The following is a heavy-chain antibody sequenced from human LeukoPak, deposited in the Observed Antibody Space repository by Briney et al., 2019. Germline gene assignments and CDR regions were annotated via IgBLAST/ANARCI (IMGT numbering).Heavy chain of an antibody. Sequence: SETLSLTCTVSGGSISSSSYYWGWIRQPPGKGLEWIGSIYYIGSTYYNPSLKSRVTISVDTSKNQYSLKLSSVTAADTAVYYCARGRVDIDAFDIWGQGTMVTVSS. CDR1: GGSISSSSYY. J-gene: IGHJ3*02. CDR2: IYYIGST. CDR3: ARGRVDIDAFDI. V-gene: IGHV4-39*07. D-gene: IGHD5-12*01.